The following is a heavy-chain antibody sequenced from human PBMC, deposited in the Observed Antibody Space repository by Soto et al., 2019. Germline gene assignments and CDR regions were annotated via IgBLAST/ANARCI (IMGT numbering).Heavy chain of an antibody. J-gene: IGHJ4*02. CDR2: ISGSGGST. Sequence: PGGSLRLSCAASGFTFSSYAMTWVRQAPGKGLEWVSTISGSGGSTYYADSMKGRFTISRDNSKNTLYLQINSLRAEDTAVYYCAKGRVAVAATLSPYWGQGTLVTVSS. CDR3: AKGRVAVAATLSPY. D-gene: IGHD6-19*01. CDR1: GFTFSSYA. V-gene: IGHV3-23*01.